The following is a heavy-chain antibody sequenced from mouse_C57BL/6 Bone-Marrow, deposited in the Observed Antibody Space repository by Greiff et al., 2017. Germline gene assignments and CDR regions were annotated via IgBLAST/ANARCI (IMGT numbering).Heavy chain of an antibody. J-gene: IGHJ3*01. Sequence: VQLKQSGPELVKPGASVKIPCKASGYTFTDYNMDWVKQSHGKSLEWIGDINPNNGGTIYNQKFKGKATLTVDKSSSTAYMELRSLTSEDTAVYYCARRGSYYDYDGAWFAYWGQGTLVTVSA. V-gene: IGHV1-18*01. CDR1: GYTFTDYN. D-gene: IGHD2-4*01. CDR3: ARRGSYYDYDGAWFAY. CDR2: INPNNGGT.